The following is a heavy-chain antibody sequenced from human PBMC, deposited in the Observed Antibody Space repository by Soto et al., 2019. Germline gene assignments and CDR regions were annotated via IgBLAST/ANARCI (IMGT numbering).Heavy chain of an antibody. CDR2: MNPNSGNT. J-gene: IGHJ4*02. D-gene: IGHD2-2*01. CDR1: GYTFTSYD. Sequence: ASVKVSCKASGYTFTSYDINWVRQATGQGLEWMGWMNPNSGNTGHAQKFQGRVTMTRNTSISTAYMELSSLRSEDTAVYYCARVRSYRPVPAAIFAYWGQGTLVTVSS. V-gene: IGHV1-8*01. CDR3: ARVRSYRPVPAAIFAY.